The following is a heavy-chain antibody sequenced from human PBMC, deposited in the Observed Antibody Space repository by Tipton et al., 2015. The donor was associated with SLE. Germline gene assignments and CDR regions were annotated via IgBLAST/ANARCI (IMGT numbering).Heavy chain of an antibody. Sequence: SLRLSCAASGFTFSSYSMNWVRQAPGKGLEWVSYISSSSSTIYYADSVKGRITISRNNAKNSLNLQMNSLRAEDTAVYYCASLVVVPAATGDYWGQGTLVTVSS. D-gene: IGHD2-2*01. CDR2: ISSSSSTI. V-gene: IGHV3-48*01. CDR3: ASLVVVPAATGDY. CDR1: GFTFSSYS. J-gene: IGHJ4*02.